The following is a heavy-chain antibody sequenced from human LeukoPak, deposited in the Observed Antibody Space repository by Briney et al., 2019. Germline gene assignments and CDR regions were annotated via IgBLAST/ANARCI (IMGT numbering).Heavy chain of an antibody. J-gene: IGHJ3*01. CDR1: GDSFSSGGYY. Sequence: SQTLSLTCTVSGDSFSSGGYYWSWIRLHPGKGLEWIACIYYGGRTHYDPSLKSRVIISMDTSNNTFSLRLNSVTAADTAVYYCARGGVSRFNYRFSGTFDLWGQGTMVTVSS. V-gene: IGHV4-31*03. CDR2: IYYGGRT. D-gene: IGHD3-10*01. CDR3: ARGGVSRFNYRFSGTFDL.